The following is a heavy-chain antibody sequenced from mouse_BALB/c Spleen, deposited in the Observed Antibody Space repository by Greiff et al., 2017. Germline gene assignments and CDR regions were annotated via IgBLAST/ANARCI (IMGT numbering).Heavy chain of an antibody. J-gene: IGHJ3*01. D-gene: IGHD1-1*01. Sequence: EVQLVESGAELVKPGASVKLSCTASGFNFKDTYMHWVKQRPEQGLEWIGRIGPANGNTKYDPKFQGKATITADTSSNTAYLQLSSLTSEDTAVYDSARGYYASSPWFAYWGQGTLVTVSA. CDR2: IGPANGNT. CDR1: GFNFKDTY. V-gene: IGHV14-3*02. CDR3: ARGYYASSPWFAY.